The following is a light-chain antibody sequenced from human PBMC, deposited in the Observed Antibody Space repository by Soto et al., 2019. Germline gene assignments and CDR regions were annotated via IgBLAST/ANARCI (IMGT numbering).Light chain of an antibody. CDR3: QPNQISWA. CDR2: EAS. J-gene: IGKJ1*01. Sequence: DSQMTQSPSTLSASVGARVTITCRASQSISSWLAWYQQKPGKAPNLLIYEASSLESGVPSRSSGSGSGTEFTLTISSLQLDYFATYYSQPNQISWAFGQGTKVDMK. V-gene: IGKV1-5*03. CDR1: QSISSW.